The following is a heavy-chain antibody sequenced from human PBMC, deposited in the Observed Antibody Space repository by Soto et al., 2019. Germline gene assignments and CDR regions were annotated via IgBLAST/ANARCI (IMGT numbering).Heavy chain of an antibody. CDR2: IYYTGST. D-gene: IGHD6-6*01. CDR3: AKAGVQIAARHFDY. J-gene: IGHJ4*02. CDR1: TGSISSGDYY. Sequence: SETLSLTCTVSTGSISSGDYYWSWIRQPPGKGLEWIGYIYYTGSTFYNPSLKSRVTISVDTSKNQFSLKLSSVTAADTAVYYCAKAGVQIAARHFDYWGQRTLVTVSS. V-gene: IGHV4-30-4*01.